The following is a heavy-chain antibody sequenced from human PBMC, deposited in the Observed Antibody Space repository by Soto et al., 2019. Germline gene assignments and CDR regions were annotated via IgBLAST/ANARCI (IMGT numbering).Heavy chain of an antibody. Sequence: QITLKESGPTLVKPTQTLTLTCTFSGFSLSTSGVGVGWIRQSPGKALEWLALIFWDDDKRYSPSLKSRLTISKDISKNQVVLTVTNMDPVDTATYYCAHRGPDPQDFDYWGQGTLVTVSS. CDR3: AHRGPDPQDFDY. CDR2: IFWDDDK. J-gene: IGHJ4*02. CDR1: GFSLSTSGVG. V-gene: IGHV2-5*02.